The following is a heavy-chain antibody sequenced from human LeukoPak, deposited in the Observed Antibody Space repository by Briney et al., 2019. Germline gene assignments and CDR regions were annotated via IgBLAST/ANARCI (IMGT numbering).Heavy chain of an antibody. CDR2: ISGSGGST. Sequence: PGGSLRLSCAASGFTFSSYAMSWVRQAPGKGLEWVSAISGSGGSTYYADSVKGRFTISRDNSKNTLYLQMNSLRAEDTAVYYCAKDLGLYYYDSSGCSSFDYWGQGTLVTVSS. CDR1: GFTFSSYA. V-gene: IGHV3-23*01. CDR3: AKDLGLYYYDSSGCSSFDY. J-gene: IGHJ4*02. D-gene: IGHD3-22*01.